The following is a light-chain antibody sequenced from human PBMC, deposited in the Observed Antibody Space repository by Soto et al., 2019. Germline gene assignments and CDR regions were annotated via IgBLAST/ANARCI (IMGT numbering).Light chain of an antibody. CDR2: GAS. CDR3: QQYGSSGT. CDR1: ESVSSNY. V-gene: IGKV3-20*01. Sequence: EIVFTQSPVALSLSPGERATLSCRASESVSSNYLAWYQQKPGQAPRLLIYGASNRATGIPDRFSGSGSGTDFTLTISRLEPEDFAVYYCQQYGSSGTFGQGTKVDIK. J-gene: IGKJ1*01.